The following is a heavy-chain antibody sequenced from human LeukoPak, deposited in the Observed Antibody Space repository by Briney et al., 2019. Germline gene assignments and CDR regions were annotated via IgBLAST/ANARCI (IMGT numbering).Heavy chain of an antibody. CDR1: GGSISSGGYY. CDR3: AREGDCGGDCYSY. J-gene: IGHJ4*02. V-gene: IGHV4-31*03. D-gene: IGHD2-21*02. CDR2: IYYSGST. Sequence: PSETLSLTCTVSGGSISSGGYYWSWIRQHPGKGLEWIGYIYYSGSTYYNPSLKSRVTIPVDTSKNQFSLKLSSVTAADTAVYYCAREGDCGGDCYSYWGQGTLVTVSS.